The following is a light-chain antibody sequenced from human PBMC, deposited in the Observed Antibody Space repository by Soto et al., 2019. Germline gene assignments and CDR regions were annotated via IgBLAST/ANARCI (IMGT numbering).Light chain of an antibody. CDR1: QSISNH. Sequence: DIQMTQSPSSLSASVEDRVIITCRASQSISNHLNWYQQKPGKAPKLLIFAASSLQSGVPSRFSGSRSGPDFTLTISSLQPEDCATDDGQQSYSSPPTFGQGTKVDIK. CDR3: QQSYSSPPT. J-gene: IGKJ1*01. V-gene: IGKV1-39*01. CDR2: AAS.